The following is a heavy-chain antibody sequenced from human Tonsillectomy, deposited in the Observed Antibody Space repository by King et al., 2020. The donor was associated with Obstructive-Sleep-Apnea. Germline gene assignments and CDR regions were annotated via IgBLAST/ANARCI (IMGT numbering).Heavy chain of an antibody. V-gene: IGHV3-30*04. Sequence: QLVQSGGGVVQPGRSLRLSCAASGFTFSSYAMHWVRQAPGKGLEWVAVISYDGSNKYYADSVKGRFTISRDNSKNTLYLQMNSLRAEDTAVYYCARDRVVLRFLEWLFDAFDIWGQGTMVTVSS. D-gene: IGHD3-3*01. J-gene: IGHJ3*02. CDR3: ARDRVVLRFLEWLFDAFDI. CDR1: GFTFSSYA. CDR2: ISYDGSNK.